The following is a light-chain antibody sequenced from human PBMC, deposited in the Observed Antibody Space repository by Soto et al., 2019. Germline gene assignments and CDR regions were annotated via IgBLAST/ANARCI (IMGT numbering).Light chain of an antibody. CDR3: SSYTSSSSYV. CDR2: DVS. J-gene: IGLJ1*01. CDR1: SSDVGGYNY. V-gene: IGLV2-14*01. Sequence: QSALTQPASVSGSPGQSITISCTGTSSDVGGYNYVSWYQQHPGKAPKLMIYDVSNRPSGVSNRFSGSKSGNTASLTISGLQAEDEADYYCSSYTSSSSYVFGTGPK.